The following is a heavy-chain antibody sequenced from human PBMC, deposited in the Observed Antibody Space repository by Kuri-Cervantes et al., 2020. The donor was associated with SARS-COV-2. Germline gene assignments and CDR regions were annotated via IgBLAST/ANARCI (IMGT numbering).Heavy chain of an antibody. J-gene: IGHJ4*02. D-gene: IGHD3-9*01. CDR2: IYSGGST. V-gene: IGHV3-66*02. Sequence: GESLKISCAASGFTVSSNYMSWVRQAPGKGLEWVSVIYSGGSTYYADSVKGRFTIYRDNSKNTLYLQMNSLRSEDTAVYYCARDSLDWFITLDYWGQGTLVTVSS. CDR1: GFTVSSNY. CDR3: ARDSLDWFITLDY.